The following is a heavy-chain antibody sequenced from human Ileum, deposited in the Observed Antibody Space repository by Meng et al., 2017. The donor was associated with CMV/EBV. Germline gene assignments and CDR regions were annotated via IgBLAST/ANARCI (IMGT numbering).Heavy chain of an antibody. CDR1: GGSISSYY. D-gene: IGHD3-10*01. CDR3: ARTGRFGSYYFDY. Sequence: SAPVSVKHWKSRSLPCRVSGGSISSYYWSWIRQAPGKGLEWIGYVYSTGSTNYSPSLRSRVTISVDTSRNQFSLRLSSVTAADTAVYYCARTGRFGSYYFDYWGQGTLVTVSS. CDR2: VYSTGST. J-gene: IGHJ4*02. V-gene: IGHV4-59*01.